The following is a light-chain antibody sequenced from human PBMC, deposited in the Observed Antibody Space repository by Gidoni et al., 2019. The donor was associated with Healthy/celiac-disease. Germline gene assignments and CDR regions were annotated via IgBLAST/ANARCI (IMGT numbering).Light chain of an antibody. CDR2: EVS. CDR1: SSDVGGYNY. V-gene: IGLV2-14*01. J-gene: IGLJ2*01. Sequence: QSALTQTASVSGSPGQSITSACTGTSSDVGGYNYVSWYQQHPGKAPKLMIYEVSNRPSGVSTRFSGSKSGNTASLTIPVLQAEDEADYYCSSYTSSSTLGVVFGGGTKLTVL. CDR3: SSYTSSSTLGVV.